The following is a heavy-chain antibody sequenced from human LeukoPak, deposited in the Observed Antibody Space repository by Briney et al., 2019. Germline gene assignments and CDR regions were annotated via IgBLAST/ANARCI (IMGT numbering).Heavy chain of an antibody. J-gene: IGHJ4*02. CDR3: AREPSDSSGSRFDY. Sequence: SRVTIAVDTSMNQFSLKLNSVTAADTAVYYCAREPSDSSGSRFDYWGQGTLVTVSS. D-gene: IGHD3-22*01. V-gene: IGHV4-39*07.